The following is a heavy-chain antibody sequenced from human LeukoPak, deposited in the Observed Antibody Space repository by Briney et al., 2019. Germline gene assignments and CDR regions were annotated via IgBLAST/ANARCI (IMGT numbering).Heavy chain of an antibody. CDR1: GFTFSTFA. D-gene: IGHD3-10*01. CDR2: IKQDGSEK. Sequence: GGSLRLSCAASGFTFSTFAMHWVRLSPGKGLEWVANIKQDGSEKFFVDSVRGRFSISRDNAKNSLYLQMNSLRADDTAVYYCAGGSLWSPNWFDPWGQGTLVTVSS. J-gene: IGHJ5*02. V-gene: IGHV3-7*01. CDR3: AGGSLWSPNWFDP.